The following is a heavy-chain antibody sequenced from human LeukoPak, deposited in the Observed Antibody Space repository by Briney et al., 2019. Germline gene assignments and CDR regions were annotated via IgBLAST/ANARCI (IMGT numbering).Heavy chain of an antibody. V-gene: IGHV4-39*07. Sequence: PSETLSLTCTVSGGSISSSSYYWGWIRQPPGKGLEWIGSIYYSGSTYYNPSLKSRVTISVDTSKNQFSLKLSSVTAADTAVYYCARVLVDTAMPKPLYFDYWGQGTLVTVSS. D-gene: IGHD5-18*01. J-gene: IGHJ4*02. CDR3: ARVLVDTAMPKPLYFDY. CDR2: IYYSGST. CDR1: GGSISSSSYY.